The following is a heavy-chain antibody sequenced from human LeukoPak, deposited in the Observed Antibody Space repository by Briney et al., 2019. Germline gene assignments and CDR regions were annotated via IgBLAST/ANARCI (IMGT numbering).Heavy chain of an antibody. D-gene: IGHD2-15*01. Sequence: GGSLRLSCAASGFSFSTYAMTWVRQAPGKGLEYVSAIMPNGETRGYANSMKGRFTISRDNSKNTLYLQMGSLRAEDMAIYYCARDRDGGFAFDIWGQGTLVTVSS. CDR2: IMPNGETR. V-gene: IGHV3-64*01. CDR3: ARDRDGGFAFDI. CDR1: GFSFSTYA. J-gene: IGHJ3*02.